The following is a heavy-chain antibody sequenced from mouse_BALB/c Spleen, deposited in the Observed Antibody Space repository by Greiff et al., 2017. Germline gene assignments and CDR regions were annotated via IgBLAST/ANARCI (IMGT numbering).Heavy chain of an antibody. D-gene: IGHD1-1*01. V-gene: IGHV14-3*02. CDR3: AREALYYGSSYPFAY. CDR2: IDPANGNT. CDR1: GFNIKDTY. J-gene: IGHJ3*01. Sequence: EVMLVESGAELVKPGASVKLSCTASGFNIKDTYMHWVKQRPEQGLEWIGRIDPANGNTKYDPKFQGKATITADTSSNTAYLQLSSLTSEDTAVYYCAREALYYGSSYPFAYWGQGTLVTVSA.